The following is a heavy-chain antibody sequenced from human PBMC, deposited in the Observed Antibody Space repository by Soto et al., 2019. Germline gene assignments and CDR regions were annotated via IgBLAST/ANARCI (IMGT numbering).Heavy chain of an antibody. CDR1: GYTFTDYY. J-gene: IGHJ6*02. V-gene: IGHV1-2*02. D-gene: IGHD6-13*01. CDR2: INPNSGGT. CDR3: ATAGIAAAGSGEFAMDV. Sequence: GASVKVSCKASGYTFTDYYIHLVRQAPGQGLEWMGWINPNSGGTKYAQRFQGRVTMTRDTPITTAHMDLIRLNSDDTAVYYCATAGIAAAGSGEFAMDVWGQGTTVTVSS.